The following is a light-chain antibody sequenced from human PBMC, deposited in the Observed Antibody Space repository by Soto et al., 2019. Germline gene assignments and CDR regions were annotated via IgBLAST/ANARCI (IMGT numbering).Light chain of an antibody. CDR2: KAS. CDR1: QTISSW. V-gene: IGKV1-5*03. CDR3: QHYNSYSEA. Sequence: DIQMTQSPSTLSGSVGDRGTITCRASQTISSWLAWYQQKPGKAPKLLIYKASNLKSGVPSRFSGSGSGTAFTLTISSLQPDDFATYYCQHYNSYSEAFGQGTKVDI. J-gene: IGKJ1*01.